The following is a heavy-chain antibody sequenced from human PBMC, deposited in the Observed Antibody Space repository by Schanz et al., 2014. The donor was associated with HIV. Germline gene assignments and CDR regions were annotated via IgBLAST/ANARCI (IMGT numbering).Heavy chain of an antibody. CDR2: ISGGSGST. J-gene: IGHJ6*02. Sequence: EVKLSESGGGLVQPGGSLRLSCTASGLTLSSYGMSWVRQAPGKGLEWVSSISGGSGSTFYADSVKGRFTISRVNSKNTLYLQMNSLRAEDTAIYYCAKTSITLGMDVWGQGTTVTVSS. CDR3: AKTSITLGMDV. V-gene: IGHV3-23*01. D-gene: IGHD1-20*01. CDR1: GLTLSSYG.